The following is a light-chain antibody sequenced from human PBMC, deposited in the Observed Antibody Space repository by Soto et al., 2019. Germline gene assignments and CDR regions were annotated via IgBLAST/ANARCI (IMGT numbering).Light chain of an antibody. CDR2: VAS. CDR3: QQYNTYGWT. J-gene: IGKJ1*01. CDR1: QSISSW. Sequence: DSQMAQTPSTLSASVGDRVTITCRARQSISSWLAWYQQKPGKAPKLLIYVASSLESGVPPRFSGSGSGTEFTLTISSLQPDDFATYYCQQYNTYGWTFGQGTKLEMK. V-gene: IGKV1-5*01.